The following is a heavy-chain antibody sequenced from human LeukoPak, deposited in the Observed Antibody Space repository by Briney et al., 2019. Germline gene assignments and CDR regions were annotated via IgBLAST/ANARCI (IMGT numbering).Heavy chain of an antibody. J-gene: IGHJ5*02. CDR3: ARDTTFDP. Sequence: ASVKVSCKASGYTFTSYYMHWVRQAPGQGLEWMGIINPSGGSTSYAQKFQGRVTMTRDTSISTAYMELSRLRSDDTAVYYCARDTTFDPWGQGTLVTVSS. V-gene: IGHV1-46*01. D-gene: IGHD1-1*01. CDR1: GYTFTSYY. CDR2: INPSGGST.